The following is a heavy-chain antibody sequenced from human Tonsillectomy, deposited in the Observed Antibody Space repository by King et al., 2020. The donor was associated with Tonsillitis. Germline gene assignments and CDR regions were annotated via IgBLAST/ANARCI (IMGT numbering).Heavy chain of an antibody. CDR3: ARHRGTMGVVPAANWFDP. D-gene: IGHD2-2*01. V-gene: IGHV4-39*01. Sequence: PLQESGPGLVKPSETLSLTCTVAGGSINSYYWGWIRQPPGKGLEWIGSVYDSGSTYFTGSTYYNPSLKSRVTLSVDTSKNQFSLKLSAVTAADTAVYYCARHRGTMGVVPAANWFDPWGQGTLVTVSS. CDR1: GGSINSYY. J-gene: IGHJ5*02. CDR2: VYDSGSTYFTGST.